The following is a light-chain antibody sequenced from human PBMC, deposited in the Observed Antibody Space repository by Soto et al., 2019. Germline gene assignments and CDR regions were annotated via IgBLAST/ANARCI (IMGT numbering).Light chain of an antibody. CDR2: GAS. CDR3: QQYGSSLYT. J-gene: IGKJ2*01. V-gene: IGKV3-20*01. CDR1: QSVSSSY. Sequence: EIVLTQSPGTLSLSPGERATLSCRASQSVSSSYLAWYQQKPGQAPRLLIYGASSRDTGIPDRFSGSGSGTDFTLTIIRLEHEDFAVYYCQQYGSSLYTFGQGTKLEIK.